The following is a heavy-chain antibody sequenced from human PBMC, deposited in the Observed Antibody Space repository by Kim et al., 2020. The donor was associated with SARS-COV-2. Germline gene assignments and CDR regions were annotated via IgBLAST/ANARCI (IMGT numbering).Heavy chain of an antibody. Sequence: SLKSRVTISVDTSKNQFSLKLSSVTAADTAVYYCARSIETTFSSWSAFDYWGQGTLVTVSS. J-gene: IGHJ4*02. V-gene: IGHV4-39*01. D-gene: IGHD6-13*01. CDR3: ARSIETTFSSWSAFDY.